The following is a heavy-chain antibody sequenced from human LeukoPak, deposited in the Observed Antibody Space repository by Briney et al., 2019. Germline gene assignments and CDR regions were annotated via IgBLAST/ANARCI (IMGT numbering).Heavy chain of an antibody. CDR3: AKDRSGSYDY. Sequence: GGSLRLSCAASGFTFSSYGMHWVRQAPGKGLEWVAVISYDGSNKYYADSVKGRFTISRDNSKNTLYLQMNSLRAEDTAVYYCAKDRSGSYDYWGQGTLVTVSS. V-gene: IGHV3-30*18. D-gene: IGHD3-10*01. CDR2: ISYDGSNK. J-gene: IGHJ4*02. CDR1: GFTFSSYG.